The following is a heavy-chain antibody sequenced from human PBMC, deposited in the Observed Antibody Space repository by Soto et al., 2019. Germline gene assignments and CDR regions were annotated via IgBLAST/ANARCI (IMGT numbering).Heavy chain of an antibody. CDR1: GGSISSYY. D-gene: IGHD5-12*01. Sequence: PSETLSLTCTVSGGSISSYYWSWIRQPPGKGLEWIGYIYYSGSTNYNPSLKSRVTISVDTSKNQFSLKLSSVTAADTAVYYCVRDGGHSGYDYYWFDPWGQGTLVTVSS. J-gene: IGHJ5*02. V-gene: IGHV4-59*01. CDR3: VRDGGHSGYDYYWFDP. CDR2: IYYSGST.